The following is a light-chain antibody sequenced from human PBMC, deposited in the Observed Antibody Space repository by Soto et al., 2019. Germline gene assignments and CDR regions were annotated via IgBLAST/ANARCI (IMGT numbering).Light chain of an antibody. V-gene: IGKV3-11*01. J-gene: IGKJ1*01. CDR3: QQRSEWPRT. CDR1: QSISSS. Sequence: EIVLPQSPATLSLSPGERATLSCRASQSISSSLAWYQQKPGQAPRLLIYDASSRATGFPARFSGSGSGTDFTLTIGSLEPEDVAVYYCQQRSEWPRTFGQGTKVEIK. CDR2: DAS.